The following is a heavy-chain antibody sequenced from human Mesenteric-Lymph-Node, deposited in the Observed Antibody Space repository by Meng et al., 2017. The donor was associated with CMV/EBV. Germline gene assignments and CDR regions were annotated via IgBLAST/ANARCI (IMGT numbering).Heavy chain of an antibody. CDR1: GFVFSAYG. J-gene: IGHJ4*02. CDR3: AGGGDGYNYFDY. V-gene: IGHV3-33*01. CDR2: IWFDGNNQ. D-gene: IGHD5-24*01. Sequence: GGSLRLSCGASGFVFSAYGIHWVRQAPGKGLEWVATIWFDGNNQHYADSVKGRFTISRDNSKNTLYLQMNSLRAEDTAVYYCAGGGDGYNYFDYWGQGTLVTVSS.